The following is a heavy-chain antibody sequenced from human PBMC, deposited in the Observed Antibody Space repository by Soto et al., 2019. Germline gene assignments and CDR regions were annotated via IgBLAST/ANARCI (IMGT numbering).Heavy chain of an antibody. D-gene: IGHD2-2*02. CDR1: GFTFTSSA. V-gene: IGHV1-58*01. CDR3: AATDCSSTSCYIPHYGMDV. Sequence: SVKVSCKASGFTFTSSAVQWVRQARGQRLEWIGWIVVGSGNTNYAQKFQERVTITRDMSTSTAYMELSSLRSEDTAVYYCAATDCSSTSCYIPHYGMDVWGQGTTVTVSS. J-gene: IGHJ6*02. CDR2: IVVGSGNT.